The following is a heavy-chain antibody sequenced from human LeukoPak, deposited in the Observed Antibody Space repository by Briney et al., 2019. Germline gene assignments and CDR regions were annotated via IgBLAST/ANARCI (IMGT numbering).Heavy chain of an antibody. V-gene: IGHV3-21*01. Sequence: PGGSLRLSCAASGFTFSSYSMNWVRQAPGKGLEWVSSISSSSSYIYYADSVKGRFTISRDNAKNSPYLQMNSLRAEDTAVYYCARDLYYGSGSYYDWFDPWGQGTLVTVSS. D-gene: IGHD3-10*01. CDR3: ARDLYYGSGSYYDWFDP. CDR2: ISSSSSYI. J-gene: IGHJ5*02. CDR1: GFTFSSYS.